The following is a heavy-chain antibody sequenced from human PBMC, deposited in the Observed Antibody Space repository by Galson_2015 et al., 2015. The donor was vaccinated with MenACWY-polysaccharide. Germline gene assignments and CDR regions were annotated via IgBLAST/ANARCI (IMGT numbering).Heavy chain of an antibody. J-gene: IGHJ4*02. CDR3: ARGGGGLGSYYNVF. CDR1: GDSISSGSYY. D-gene: IGHD3-10*01. Sequence: TLSLTCTVSGDSISSGSYYWSWIRLPAGQGLEWIGRIYTSGSTKYNPSLKSRVTMSVDTSKSQFSLKLSSVTAADTAVYYCARGGGGLGSYYNVFWGQGTLVTVSS. V-gene: IGHV4-61*02. CDR2: IYTSGST.